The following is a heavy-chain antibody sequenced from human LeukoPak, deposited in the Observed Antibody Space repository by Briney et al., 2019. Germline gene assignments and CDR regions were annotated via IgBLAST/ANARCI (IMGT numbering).Heavy chain of an antibody. CDR1: GFTFSSYA. Sequence: GGSLRLSCAASGFTFSSYAMSWVRQAPGKGLECVSAISGSGGSTYYADSVKGRFTISRDNSKNTLYLQMNSLRAEDTAVYYCAKVPPGYCSSTSCFGYYFDYWGQGTLVTVSS. CDR2: ISGSGGST. CDR3: AKVPPGYCSSTSCFGYYFDY. D-gene: IGHD2-2*01. J-gene: IGHJ4*02. V-gene: IGHV3-23*01.